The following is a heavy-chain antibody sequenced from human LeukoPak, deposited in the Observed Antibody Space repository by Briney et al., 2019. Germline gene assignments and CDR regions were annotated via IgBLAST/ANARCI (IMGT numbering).Heavy chain of an antibody. D-gene: IGHD3-3*01. CDR3: TRIGGGYYDPT. CDR2: IRSKANSYAT. Sequence: GGSLRLSCAASGFTFSGSAMHWVRQASGKGLEWVGRIRSKANSYATAYAASVKGRFTTSRDDSKNTAYLQMNSLKTEDTAVYYCTRIGGGYYDPTWGQGTLVTVSS. CDR1: GFTFSGSA. V-gene: IGHV3-73*01. J-gene: IGHJ4*02.